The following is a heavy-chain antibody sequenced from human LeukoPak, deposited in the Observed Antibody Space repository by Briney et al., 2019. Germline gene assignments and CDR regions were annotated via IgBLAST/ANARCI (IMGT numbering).Heavy chain of an antibody. CDR3: ARAGSTYYYDSSGYHTQYPTDAFDI. J-gene: IGHJ3*02. CDR1: GYTFTGYY. D-gene: IGHD3-22*01. V-gene: IGHV1-2*02. Sequence: ASVRVSCKASGYTFTGYYMHWVRQAPGQGLEWMGWINPNSGGTNYAQKFQGRVTMTRDTSISTAYMELSRLRSDDTAVYYCARAGSTYYYDSSGYHTQYPTDAFDIWGQGTMVTVSS. CDR2: INPNSGGT.